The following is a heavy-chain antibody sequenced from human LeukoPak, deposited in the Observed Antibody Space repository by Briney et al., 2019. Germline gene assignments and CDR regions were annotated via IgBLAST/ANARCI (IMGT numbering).Heavy chain of an antibody. D-gene: IGHD1-26*01. CDR2: IYYSGST. J-gene: IGHJ5*02. V-gene: IGHV4-59*01. Sequence: SETLSLTCTVSGDSISTYYWSWIRQPPGKGLEWIGYIYYSGSTNYNPSLKSRVTISVDTSKNQFSLKLGSVTAADTAVYYCARVSGSYFFDPWGQGTLVTVSS. CDR1: GDSISTYY. CDR3: ARVSGSYFFDP.